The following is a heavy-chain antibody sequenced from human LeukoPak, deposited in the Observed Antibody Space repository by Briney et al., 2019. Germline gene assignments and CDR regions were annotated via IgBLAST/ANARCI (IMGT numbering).Heavy chain of an antibody. Sequence: PSETLSLTCTVSGASINSDYWTWVRQVAGKGLEWIGRIFASGSSNYNPYLRSRITMSVDTSKNQFSLDLSSVTAADTGAYYCVRGWAPRGEKSSFASWGQGTLVTVSS. CDR2: IFASGSS. CDR1: GASINSDY. V-gene: IGHV4-4*07. CDR3: VRGWAPRGEKSSFAS. J-gene: IGHJ4*02. D-gene: IGHD3-10*01.